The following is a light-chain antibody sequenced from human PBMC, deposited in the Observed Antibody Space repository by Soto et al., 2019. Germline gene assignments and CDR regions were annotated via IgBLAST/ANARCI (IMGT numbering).Light chain of an antibody. Sequence: DIQMTQSPSALSASVGDRVTITCRASRSISSWLAWYQQKPGKAPRLLIYDASYLERGVPSRFSGSGSGTEFTLTISDLQPDDLATYYCQQYNSFWTFGPGTKVEI. CDR2: DAS. CDR3: QQYNSFWT. CDR1: RSISSW. J-gene: IGKJ1*01. V-gene: IGKV1-5*01.